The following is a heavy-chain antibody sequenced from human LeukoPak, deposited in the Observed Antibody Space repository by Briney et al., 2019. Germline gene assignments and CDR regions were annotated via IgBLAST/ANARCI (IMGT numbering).Heavy chain of an antibody. J-gene: IGHJ4*02. CDR3: TKQPPEYGASDC. V-gene: IGHV3-73*01. CDR1: GFTFSGSG. D-gene: IGHD4/OR15-4a*01. Sequence: GGSLRLSCAASGFTFSGSGIHWVRQASGKGLEWVGRIRSKANNYATTYAASVKGRFIISREDSKNTAYLQMNSLKAEDTAVYYCTKQPPEYGASDCWGQGTLVTVSS. CDR2: IRSKANNYAT.